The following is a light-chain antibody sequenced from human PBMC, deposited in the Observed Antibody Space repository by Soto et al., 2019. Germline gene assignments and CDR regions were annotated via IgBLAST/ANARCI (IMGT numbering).Light chain of an antibody. CDR3: SSYTSSSTQV. CDR1: SSDVGGYNF. CDR2: DVS. J-gene: IGLJ1*01. Sequence: QSALTQPASVSGSPGQSITISCTGTSSDVGGYNFVSWYQQHPGKAPKFLIYDVSNRHSGVSTRFSGSKSGNTASLTISGLQAEDEADYYCSSYTSSSTQVFGTGTKLTVL. V-gene: IGLV2-14*03.